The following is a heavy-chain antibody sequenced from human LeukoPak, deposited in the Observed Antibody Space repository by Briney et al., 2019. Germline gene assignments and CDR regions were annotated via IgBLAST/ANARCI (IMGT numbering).Heavy chain of an antibody. D-gene: IGHD6-13*01. V-gene: IGHV1-2*02. Sequence: ASVKVSCKASGYTFTGYYMHWVRQAPGQGLEWMGWINPNSGGTNYAQKFQGRVTMTRDTSISTAYMELSRLRSDDTAVYYCARDHSTSSSWYYYYYYMDVWGKGTTVTVSS. CDR3: ARDHSTSSSWYYYYYYMDV. J-gene: IGHJ6*03. CDR1: GYTFTGYY. CDR2: INPNSGGT.